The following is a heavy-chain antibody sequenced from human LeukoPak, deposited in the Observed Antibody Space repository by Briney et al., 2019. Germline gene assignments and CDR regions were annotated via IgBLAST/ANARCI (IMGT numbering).Heavy chain of an antibody. D-gene: IGHD4-23*01. J-gene: IGHJ4*02. Sequence: GASVKVSCKASGYTFTSYYMHWVRQAPGQGLEWMGIINPSGGSTSYAQKFQGRVTITTDKSTSTAYMELSSLRSEDTAVYYCAGGTVVTSAGYWGQGTLVTVSS. CDR1: GYTFTSYY. CDR3: AGGTVVTSAGY. V-gene: IGHV1-46*01. CDR2: INPSGGST.